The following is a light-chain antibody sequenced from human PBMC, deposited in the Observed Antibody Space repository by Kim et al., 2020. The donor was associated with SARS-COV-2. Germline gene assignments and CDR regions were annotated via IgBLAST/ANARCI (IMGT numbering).Light chain of an antibody. V-gene: IGKV1-6*01. CDR1: QGIGND. CDR2: AAS. Sequence: ASEGDRVTSTCRSRQGIGNDLSWYQQKPGKAPNLLIYAASRLQSGVPSRFSGSGSGTEFTLTINSLQPEDFATYYCLQDYNFPFTFGPGTKVDTK. J-gene: IGKJ3*01. CDR3: LQDYNFPFT.